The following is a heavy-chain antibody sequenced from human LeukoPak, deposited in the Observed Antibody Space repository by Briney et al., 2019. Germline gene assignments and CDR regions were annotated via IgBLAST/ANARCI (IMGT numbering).Heavy chain of an antibody. V-gene: IGHV1-18*04. Sequence: GASVKVSCKASGYTFTSYGISWVRQAPGQGLEWMGWISAYNGNTNYAQKLQGRVTMTTDTSTSTAYMELRSLRSDDTAVYYCARMGGLWDYVILSGYWHPLDYWGQGTLVTVSS. CDR1: GYTFTSYG. CDR3: ARMGGLWDYVILSGYWHPLDY. CDR2: ISAYNGNT. D-gene: IGHD3-9*01. J-gene: IGHJ4*02.